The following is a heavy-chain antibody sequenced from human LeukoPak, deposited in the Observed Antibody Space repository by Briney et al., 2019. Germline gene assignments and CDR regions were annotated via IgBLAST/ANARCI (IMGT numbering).Heavy chain of an antibody. CDR2: IYPRDGST. Sequence: ASVKVSCKASGYTFTSNYIHWVRQAPGQGLEWMGMIYPRDGSTSYAQKFQGRVTVTGDTSTSTVHMELSGLRSEDTAVYYCARDQEGLDYWGQGTLVTVSS. CDR3: ARDQEGLDY. J-gene: IGHJ4*02. CDR1: GYTFTSNY. V-gene: IGHV1-46*01.